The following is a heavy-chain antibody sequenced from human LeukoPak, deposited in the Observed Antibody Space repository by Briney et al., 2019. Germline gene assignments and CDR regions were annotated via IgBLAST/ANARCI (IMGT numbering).Heavy chain of an antibody. V-gene: IGHV3-15*01. J-gene: IGHJ4*02. CDR1: GFTFSNAW. D-gene: IGHD6-19*01. Sequence: GGSLRLSSAASGFTFSNAWMSWVRQAPGKGLEWVVRIKSKTDGGTTDYAAPVKGRFTISRDDSKNTLYLQMNSLKTEDTAVYYCTTAPGIAVAGTFPRFDYWGQGTLVTVSS. CDR2: IKSKTDGGTT. CDR3: TTAPGIAVAGTFPRFDY.